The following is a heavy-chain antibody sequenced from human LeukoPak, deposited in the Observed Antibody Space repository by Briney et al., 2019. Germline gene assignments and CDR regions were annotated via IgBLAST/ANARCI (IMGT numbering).Heavy chain of an antibody. CDR3: ARVIPYDYIWGSYRSSGDY. V-gene: IGHV3-48*02. CDR2: ISSSSSTI. Sequence: GGSLRLSCAASGFTFSSYSMNWVRQAPGKGLEWVSYISSSSSTIYYADSVKGRFTIPRDNAKNSLYLQMNSLRDEDTAEYYCARVIPYDYIWGSYRSSGDYWGQGTLVTVSS. CDR1: GFTFSSYS. D-gene: IGHD3-16*02. J-gene: IGHJ4*02.